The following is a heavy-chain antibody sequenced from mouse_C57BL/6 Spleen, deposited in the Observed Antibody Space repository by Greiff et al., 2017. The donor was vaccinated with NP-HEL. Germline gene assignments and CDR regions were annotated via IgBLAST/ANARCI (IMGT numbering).Heavy chain of an antibody. CDR3: ARSSTMVTGYYFDY. CDR2: IYPGDGDT. V-gene: IGHV1-82*01. D-gene: IGHD2-2*01. J-gene: IGHJ2*01. CDR1: GYAFSSSW. Sequence: QVQLQQSGPELVKPGASVKISCKASGYAFSSSWMNWVKQRPGKGLEWIGRIYPGDGDTNYNGKFKGKATLTADKSSSTAYMQLSSLTSEDSAVYFCARSSTMVTGYYFDYWGQGTTLTVSS.